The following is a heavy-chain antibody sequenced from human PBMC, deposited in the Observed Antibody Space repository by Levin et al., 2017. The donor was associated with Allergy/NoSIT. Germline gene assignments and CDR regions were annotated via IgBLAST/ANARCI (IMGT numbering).Heavy chain of an antibody. Sequence: GGSLRLSCAASGFTFSSYGMHWVRQAPGKGLEWVAVISYDGSNKYYADSVKGRFTISRDNSKNTLYLQMNSLRAEDTAVYYCAKGGIGSGSYSQIWGQGTLVTVSS. J-gene: IGHJ4*02. CDR2: ISYDGSNK. V-gene: IGHV3-30*18. D-gene: IGHD3-10*01. CDR1: GFTFSSYG. CDR3: AKGGIGSGSYSQI.